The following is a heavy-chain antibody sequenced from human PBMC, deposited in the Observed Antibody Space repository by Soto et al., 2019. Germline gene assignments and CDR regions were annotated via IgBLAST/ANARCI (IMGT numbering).Heavy chain of an antibody. J-gene: IGHJ5*02. D-gene: IGHD2-21*01. CDR3: ARIESIGRNWFDP. V-gene: IGHV5-10-1*01. Sequence: PGESLKISFKGSGFSFTNYLISWVRQMPGKGLAWMGNIDPVDSYANYSPSFQGHVTFSVDASISTAYLQWSSLKASDTAMYFCARIESIGRNWFDPSRQGPLITVCS. CDR1: GFSFTNYL. CDR2: IDPVDSYA.